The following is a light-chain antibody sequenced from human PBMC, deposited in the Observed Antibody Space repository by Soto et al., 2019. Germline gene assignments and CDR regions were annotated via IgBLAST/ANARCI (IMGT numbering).Light chain of an antibody. CDR2: GNS. CDR3: QSYENRLSGAYLV. J-gene: IGLJ2*01. Sequence: QAVVTQPPSVSGAPGQRVTISCTGSSSNIGAGYDVHWYQQLPGTAPKLLIYGNSNRPSGVPDRFSGSKSGTSASLAITGLQAEDEADYYCQSYENRLSGAYLVLGGGTKLTVL. CDR1: SSNIGAGYD. V-gene: IGLV1-40*01.